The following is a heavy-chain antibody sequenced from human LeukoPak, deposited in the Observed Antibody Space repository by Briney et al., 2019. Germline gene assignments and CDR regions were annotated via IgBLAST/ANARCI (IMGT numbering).Heavy chain of an antibody. CDR3: ARDYYYDILTGYHAPDY. CDR2: ISAYNGNT. V-gene: IGHV1-18*01. D-gene: IGHD3-9*01. CDR1: GYTFTSYG. Sequence: ASVKVSCKASGYTFTSYGISWVRQAPGQGLEWMGRISAYNGNTNYAQKLQGRVTMTTDTSTSTAYMELRSLRSDDTAVYYCARDYYYDILTGYHAPDYWGQGTLVTVSS. J-gene: IGHJ4*02.